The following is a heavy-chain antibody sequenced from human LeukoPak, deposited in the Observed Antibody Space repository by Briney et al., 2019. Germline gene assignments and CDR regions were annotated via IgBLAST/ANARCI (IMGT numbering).Heavy chain of an antibody. V-gene: IGHV3-23*01. CDR2: ISASGGGK. J-gene: IGHJ4*02. D-gene: IGHD3-16*01. CDR3: AKDNADYPIYYFDS. Sequence: PGRSLRLSCAASGFTFSTYAMNWVRQAPGKGLEWVSGISASGGGKFYADSVKGRFTISRDKSKSTVSLQMNSLRAEDAAVYYCAKDNADYPIYYFDSWGQGILVTVSS. CDR1: GFTFSTYA.